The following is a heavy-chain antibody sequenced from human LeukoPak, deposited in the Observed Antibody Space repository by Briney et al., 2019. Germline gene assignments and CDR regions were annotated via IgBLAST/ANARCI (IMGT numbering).Heavy chain of an antibody. CDR2: IYTSGST. CDR1: GGSISSGSYY. Sequence: SETLSLTCTVSGGSISSGSYYWSWIRQPAGKGLEWIGRIYTSGSTNYNPSLKSRVTISVDTSKNQFSLKLSSVTAADTAVYYCARNSVRKYSSGSRYAFDIWGQGTMVTVSS. CDR3: ARNSVRKYSSGSRYAFDI. J-gene: IGHJ3*02. V-gene: IGHV4-61*02. D-gene: IGHD3-22*01.